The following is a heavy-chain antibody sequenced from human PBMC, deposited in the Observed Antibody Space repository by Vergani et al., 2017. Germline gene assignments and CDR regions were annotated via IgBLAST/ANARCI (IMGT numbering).Heavy chain of an antibody. CDR3: ARTGNYGEYYFDY. V-gene: IGHV4-30-2*01. J-gene: IGHJ4*02. CDR2: IYHSGST. D-gene: IGHD1-7*01. Sequence: QLQLQESGSGLVKPSQTLSLTCAVSGGSISSGGYSWSWIRQPPGKGLEWIGYIYHSGSTYYNPSLKSRVTISVDRSKNQFSLKLSPVTAADTAVYYCARTGNYGEYYFDYWGQGTLVTVSS. CDR1: GGSISSGGYS.